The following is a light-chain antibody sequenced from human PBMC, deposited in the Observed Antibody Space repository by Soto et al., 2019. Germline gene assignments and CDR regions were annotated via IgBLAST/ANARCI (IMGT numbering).Light chain of an antibody. Sequence: EIVMTQSPATLSVSLGERATLSCRASQSVSSNLAWYQQKPGQVPRLLIYGTSTRATGVPARFSGSGSGTEFTLTISSLQPEDFAVYYCQQYNNWPRTFGQGTKVEIK. V-gene: IGKV3-15*01. CDR3: QQYNNWPRT. CDR2: GTS. CDR1: QSVSSN. J-gene: IGKJ1*01.